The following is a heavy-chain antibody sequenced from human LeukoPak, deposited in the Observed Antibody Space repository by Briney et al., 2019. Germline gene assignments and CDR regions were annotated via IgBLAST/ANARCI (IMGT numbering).Heavy chain of an antibody. CDR2: IIPILGIA. CDR1: GGTFSSYA. Sequence: GASVKVSCKASGGTFSSYAISWVRQAPGQGLEWMGRIIPILGIANYAQKFQGRVTITADKSTSTAYMELSSLRSEDTAVYYCASGPRITIFGVVTDYYYDSSGYYSYFDYWGQGTLATVSS. V-gene: IGHV1-69*04. J-gene: IGHJ4*02. CDR3: ASGPRITIFGVVTDYYYDSSGYYSYFDY. D-gene: IGHD3-22*01.